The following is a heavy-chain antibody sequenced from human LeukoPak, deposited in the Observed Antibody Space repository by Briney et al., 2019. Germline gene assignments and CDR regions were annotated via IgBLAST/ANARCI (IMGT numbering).Heavy chain of an antibody. CDR1: GGSISSYY. CDR2: IYYSGST. Sequence: SETLSLTCTVSGGSISSYYWSWIRQPPGKGLEWIGSIYYSGSTYYNPSLKSRVTISVDTSKNQFSLKLSSVTAADTAVYYCARTSDTAMVGNFDYWGQGTLVTVSS. D-gene: IGHD5-18*01. CDR3: ARTSDTAMVGNFDY. V-gene: IGHV4-59*05. J-gene: IGHJ4*02.